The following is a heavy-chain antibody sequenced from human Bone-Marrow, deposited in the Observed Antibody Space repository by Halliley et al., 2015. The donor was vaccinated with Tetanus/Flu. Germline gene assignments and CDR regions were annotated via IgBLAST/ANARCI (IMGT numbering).Heavy chain of an antibody. CDR2: SSTSSDM. D-gene: IGHD1-20*01. J-gene: IGHJ4*02. CDR3: ARSPPWVLYSDNSYFTS. Sequence: SSTSSDMYYADSVKGRFTISRDSANNSLYLQMNSLRADDTAVYYCARSPPWVLYSDNSYFTSWGQGTLVTVSS. V-gene: IGHV3-21*06.